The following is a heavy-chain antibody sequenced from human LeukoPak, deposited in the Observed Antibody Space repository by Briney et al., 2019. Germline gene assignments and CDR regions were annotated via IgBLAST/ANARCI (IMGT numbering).Heavy chain of an antibody. V-gene: IGHV3-30-3*01. J-gene: IGHJ4*02. Sequence: GGSLRLSCAASGFIVSSSYMNWVRQAPGKGLEWVAVISYDGSNKYYADSVKGRFTISRDNSKNTLYLQMNSLRAEDTAVYYCARVAGYCSGGSCGDHWGQGTLVTVSS. CDR1: GFIVSSSY. CDR2: ISYDGSNK. D-gene: IGHD2-15*01. CDR3: ARVAGYCSGGSCGDH.